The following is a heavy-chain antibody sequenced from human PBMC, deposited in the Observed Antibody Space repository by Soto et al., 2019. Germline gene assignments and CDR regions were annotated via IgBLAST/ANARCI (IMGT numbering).Heavy chain of an antibody. J-gene: IGHJ4*02. Sequence: SETLSLTCTVSGGAIRNSIYYWGWIRQPPGKGLEWIGTIYYDGSVAYSPSLRSRVTLSVDTSRNHFSVKINSVTAADTAVYFCARHRIAVAGPLDYWGQGTLVTVSS. V-gene: IGHV4-39*01. D-gene: IGHD6-19*01. CDR1: GGAIRNSIYY. CDR3: ARHRIAVAGPLDY. CDR2: IYYDGSV.